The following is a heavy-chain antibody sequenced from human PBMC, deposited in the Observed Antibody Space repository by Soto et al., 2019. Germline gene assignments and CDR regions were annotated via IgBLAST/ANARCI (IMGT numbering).Heavy chain of an antibody. J-gene: IGHJ4*02. Sequence: VQMLEYGGGLVQPGGSLGLSCAAAGFTFGSYAMSWVRQAPGKGLEWVSGISGSGGSTFYADSVKGRFTISRDNSNNRVYLQMDNVRADDTAVYYCARQQGGSLSSLYFDYWGQGTLVTVSS. V-gene: IGHV3-23*01. D-gene: IGHD2-15*01. CDR3: ARQQGGSLSSLYFDY. CDR1: GFTFGSYA. CDR2: ISGSGGST.